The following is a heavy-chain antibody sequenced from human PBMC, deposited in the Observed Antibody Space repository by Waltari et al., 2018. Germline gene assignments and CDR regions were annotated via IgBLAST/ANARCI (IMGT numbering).Heavy chain of an antibody. Sequence: EVQLVESGGGLVEPGGSLSLSCAASGFTSTNAWRTGCRQAPGKGLEWVGRIKSNRDGGTTEYTAAVKGRFIISRDDSRATLYLQMNTLKTEDAAVYYCTTDWGSGSYPLYAFDLWGPGTMVTVSS. CDR3: TTDWGSGSYPLYAFDL. CDR1: GFTSTNAW. CDR2: IKSNRDGGTT. D-gene: IGHD1-26*01. J-gene: IGHJ3*01. V-gene: IGHV3-15*01.